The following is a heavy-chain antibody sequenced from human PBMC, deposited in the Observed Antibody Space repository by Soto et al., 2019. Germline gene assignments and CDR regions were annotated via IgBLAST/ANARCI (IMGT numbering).Heavy chain of an antibody. CDR2: ISWNSGSI. J-gene: IGHJ4*02. D-gene: IGHD1-26*01. V-gene: IGHV3-9*01. CDR3: AKDIGWSASGSYGS. CDR1: GFTFYDYA. Sequence: SLRLSCAASGFTFYDYAIHFFRQSPLKGLEWVSGISWNSGSIGYADSVKGRFTISRDNAKNSLYLQMNSLRAEDTALYYCAKDIGWSASGSYGSWGQGTLVTVSS.